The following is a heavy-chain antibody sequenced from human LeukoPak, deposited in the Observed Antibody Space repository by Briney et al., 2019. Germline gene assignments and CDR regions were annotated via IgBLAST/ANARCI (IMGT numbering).Heavy chain of an antibody. V-gene: IGHV4-59*01. CDR2: IYYSGTT. J-gene: IGHJ1*01. D-gene: IGHD6-6*01. CDR3: ARGGAARLHFQN. Sequence: SETLSLTCTVSGGSISSYYWSWIRQPPGKGLEWIGYIYYSGTTNYNPSLKSRVTISVDTSKNQFSLKLSSVTAADSAVYYCARGGAARLHFQNWGQGTLVTVSS. CDR1: GGSISSYY.